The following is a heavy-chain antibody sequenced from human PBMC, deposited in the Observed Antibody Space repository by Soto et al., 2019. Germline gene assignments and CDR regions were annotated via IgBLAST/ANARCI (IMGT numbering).Heavy chain of an antibody. CDR2: IIPIFGTA. CDR3: ARVVEMATSNWFDP. D-gene: IGHD5-12*01. CDR1: GGTFSSYA. V-gene: IGHV1-69*12. Sequence: QVQLVQSGAVVKKPGSSVKVSGKASGGTFSSYAISWVRQAPGQGLEWMGGIIPIFGTANYAQKFQGRVTITADESXSTAYMELSSLXSEDTAVYYCARVVEMATSNWFDPWGQGTLVTVSS. J-gene: IGHJ5*02.